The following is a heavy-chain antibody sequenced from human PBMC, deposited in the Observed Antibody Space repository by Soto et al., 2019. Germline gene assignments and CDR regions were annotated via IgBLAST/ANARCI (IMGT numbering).Heavy chain of an antibody. CDR2: INAGNGNT. CDR1: GYTFTSYA. J-gene: IGHJ4*02. Sequence: QVQLVQSGAEVKKPGASVKVSCKASGYTFTSYAMHWVRQGPGQRLEWMGWINAGNGNTKYSQKFQGSVTITRDTSASTAYMELSSLRSEDTAVYYCARGPGGPDGPGDYWGQGTLVTVSS. D-gene: IGHD2-15*01. V-gene: IGHV1-3*01. CDR3: ARGPGGPDGPGDY.